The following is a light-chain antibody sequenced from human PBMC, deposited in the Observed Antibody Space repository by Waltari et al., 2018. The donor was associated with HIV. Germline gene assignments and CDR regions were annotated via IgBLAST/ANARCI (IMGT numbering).Light chain of an antibody. CDR1: SSNVGPNA. CDR2: DRN. V-gene: IGLV1-51*01. Sequence: QSVLPPPPSVSAAPGQKVTISCSGSSSNVGPNAVSWSQQLTGTPPTLLIYDRNNRCPGGPDRFSASQSGTSATLGISGLQTGDEANYYCGTWDDKLGGGIFGGGTKLTVL. J-gene: IGLJ2*01. CDR3: GTWDDKLGGGI.